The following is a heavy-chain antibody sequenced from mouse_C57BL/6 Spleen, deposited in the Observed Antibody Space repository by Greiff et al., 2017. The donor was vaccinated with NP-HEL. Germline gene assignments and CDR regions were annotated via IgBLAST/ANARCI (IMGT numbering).Heavy chain of an antibody. V-gene: IGHV5-17*01. Sequence: EVMLVESGGGLVKPGGSLKLSCAASGFTFSDYGMHWVRQAPEKGLEWVAYISSGSSTIYYADTVKGRFTISRDNAKNTLFLQMTSLRSEDTAMYYCAGGRYYGSSHAWFAYWGQGTLVTVSA. D-gene: IGHD1-1*01. CDR3: AGGRYYGSSHAWFAY. CDR1: GFTFSDYG. J-gene: IGHJ3*01. CDR2: ISSGSSTI.